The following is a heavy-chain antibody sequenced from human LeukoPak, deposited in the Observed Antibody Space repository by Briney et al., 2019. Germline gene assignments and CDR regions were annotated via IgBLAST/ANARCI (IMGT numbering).Heavy chain of an antibody. CDR3: ATYGDTGAFDF. CDR2: ISSSSSII. D-gene: IGHD5-18*01. CDR1: GFTFTNYN. J-gene: IGHJ3*01. V-gene: IGHV3-48*01. Sequence: PGGSLRLSCAASGFTFTNYNFNWVRQAPGKGLEWISYISSSSSIIYYADSVRGRFTISRDNAKHSLYLQMNFLRAEDTAAYYCATYGDTGAFDFWGQGTMVTVSS.